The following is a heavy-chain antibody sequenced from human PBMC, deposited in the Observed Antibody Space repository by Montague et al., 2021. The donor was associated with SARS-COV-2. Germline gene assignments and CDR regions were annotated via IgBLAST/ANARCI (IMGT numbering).Heavy chain of an antibody. CDR2: ISYDGSNK. J-gene: IGHJ6*02. V-gene: IGHV3-30*09. CDR1: LFTFSNYA. CDR3: AREWDDITRPAHYGMDF. D-gene: IGHD3-16*01. Sequence: SLRLSCAASLFTFSNYAMHWVRQAPGKGLEWVALISYDGSNKHYADSVKGRFAISRDNSKNTLYLQMNSLRAEDTGLYYCAREWDDITRPAHYGMDFWGQGTTVTVSS.